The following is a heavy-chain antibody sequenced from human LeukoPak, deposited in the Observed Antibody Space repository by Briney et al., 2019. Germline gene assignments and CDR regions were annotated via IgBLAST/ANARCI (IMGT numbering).Heavy chain of an antibody. CDR3: ARPTYYYDSSGSLDY. J-gene: IGHJ4*02. CDR1: GYTFTGYY. CDR2: INPNSGGT. D-gene: IGHD3-22*01. Sequence: ASVKVSCKASGYTFTGYYMHWVRQAPGQGLEWMGWINPNSGGTNYAQKFQGRVTMTRDTSISTAYMELSRLRSDDTAVYYCARPTYYYDSSGSLDYWGQGTLVTVSS. V-gene: IGHV1-2*02.